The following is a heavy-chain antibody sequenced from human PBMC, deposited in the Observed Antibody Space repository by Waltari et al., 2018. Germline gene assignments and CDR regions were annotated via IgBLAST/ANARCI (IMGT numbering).Heavy chain of an antibody. V-gene: IGHV3-30-3*01. D-gene: IGHD2-2*01. CDR1: GSTFSSYA. Sequence: QVQLVESGGGVVQPGRSLRLSCAASGSTFSSYAMHWVRQAPGNGLEWVAVISYDGSNKYYADSVKGRFTISRDNSKNTLYLQMNSLRAEDTAVYYCAGEVYCSSTSCHRWFDPWGQGTLVTVSS. CDR3: AGEVYCSSTSCHRWFDP. CDR2: ISYDGSNK. J-gene: IGHJ5*02.